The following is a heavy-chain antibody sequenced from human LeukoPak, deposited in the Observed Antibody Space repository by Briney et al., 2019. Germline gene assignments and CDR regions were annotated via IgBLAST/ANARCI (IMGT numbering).Heavy chain of an antibody. J-gene: IGHJ5*02. D-gene: IGHD3-9*01. CDR1: GGTFSSYA. V-gene: IGHV1-69*05. CDR3: ASQRYVLRYFDWPSYNWFDP. CDR2: IIPIFGTA. Sequence: SVKVSCKASGGTFSSYAISWVRQAPGQGLEWMRGIIPIFGTANYAQKFQGRVTITTDESTSTAYMELSSLRSEDTAVYYCASQRYVLRYFDWPSYNWFDPWGKGSLVTVSS.